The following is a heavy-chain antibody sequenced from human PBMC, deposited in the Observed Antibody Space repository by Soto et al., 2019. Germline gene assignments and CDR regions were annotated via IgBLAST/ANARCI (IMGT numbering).Heavy chain of an antibody. V-gene: IGHV3-30*03. CDR2: ISYDGTNS. CDR3: ARDDYDSSGYYYVDY. D-gene: IGHD3-22*01. Sequence: GGSLRLSCAASGFTFSSFGMHWVRQAPGKGLEWVAVISYDGTNSYCADSVKGRFTISRDNSKNTMYLQMNSLRIEDTAVYFCARDDYDSSGYYYVDYWGQGTLVTVSS. CDR1: GFTFSSFG. J-gene: IGHJ4*02.